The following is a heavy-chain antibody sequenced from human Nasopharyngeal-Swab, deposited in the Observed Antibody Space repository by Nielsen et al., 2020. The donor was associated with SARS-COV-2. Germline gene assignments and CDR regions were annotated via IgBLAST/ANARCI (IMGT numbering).Heavy chain of an antibody. V-gene: IGHV3-48*01. D-gene: IGHD3-3*01. CDR1: GFTFSSYS. CDR3: ARRDYDFWSGYYAGLSYFDY. CDR2: ISSSSSTI. Sequence: GGSLRLSCAASGFTFSSYSMNWVRQAPGKGLEWVSYISSSSSTIYYADSVKGRFTISRDNAKNSLYLQMNSLRAEDTAVYYCARRDYDFWSGYYAGLSYFDYWGQGTLVTVSS. J-gene: IGHJ4*02.